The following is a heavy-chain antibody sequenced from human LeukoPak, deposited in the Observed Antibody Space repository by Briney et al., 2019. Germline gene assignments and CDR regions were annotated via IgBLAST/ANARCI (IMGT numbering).Heavy chain of an antibody. CDR3: AKAGGGNCFSSLDF. CDR2: IKSDGSSP. D-gene: IGHD2-15*01. J-gene: IGHJ4*02. CDR1: GFIFSSYW. V-gene: IGHV3-74*01. Sequence: GGSLRLSCAASGFIFSSYWMHWVRQAPGKGPVWVSRIKSDGSSPSYADSVKGRFTISRDNAKNTVYLQMNSLRAEDTAVYYCAKAGGGNCFSSLDFWGQGTLVTVSS.